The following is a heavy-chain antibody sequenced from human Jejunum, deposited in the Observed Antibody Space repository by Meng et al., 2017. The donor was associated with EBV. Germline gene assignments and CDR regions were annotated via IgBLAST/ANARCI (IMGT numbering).Heavy chain of an antibody. CDR2: ISSGGFT. Sequence: QVQRQQSGPGLVKPSETLSPPCTVSGASITDYNWSWIRLSPGEGLEWIGYISSGGFTNPNPSLKSRVAMSADTSKNQISLKLTSVTTADTAFYYCARAYYYGSGNYAWFGPWGPGTLVTVSS. CDR1: GASITDYN. D-gene: IGHD3-10*01. CDR3: ARAYYYGSGNYAWFGP. J-gene: IGHJ5*02. V-gene: IGHV4-59*01.